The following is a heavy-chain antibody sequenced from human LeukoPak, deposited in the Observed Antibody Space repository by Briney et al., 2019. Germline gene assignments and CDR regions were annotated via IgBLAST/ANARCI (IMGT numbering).Heavy chain of an antibody. Sequence: NPGGSVTLYCEGCGFIFNNAWMRWIRQAPGKGLEWVGRVRTTAEGETTDYAAPVRSRFTISRDDSKSTVYLQMNSLETEDTAIYYCTAGLGKTDDDSWGQGTLVTVSS. D-gene: IGHD4-11*01. CDR1: GFIFNNAW. CDR3: TAGLGKTDDDS. J-gene: IGHJ4*02. CDR2: VRTTAEGETT. V-gene: IGHV3-15*01.